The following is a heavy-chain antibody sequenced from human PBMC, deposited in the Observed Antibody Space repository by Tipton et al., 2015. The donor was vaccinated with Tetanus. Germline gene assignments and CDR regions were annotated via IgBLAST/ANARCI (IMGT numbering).Heavy chain of an antibody. V-gene: IGHV4-39*07. Sequence: TLSLTCTVSGDSISSSEYYWGWIRQPPGEGLEWIGEINHSGSTNYNPSLKSRVTISVDTSKNQFSLKLSSVTAADTAVYYCARANGPGSYLDYWGQGTLVTVSS. J-gene: IGHJ4*02. CDR1: GDSISSSEYY. CDR3: ARANGPGSYLDY. D-gene: IGHD2-8*01. CDR2: INHSGST.